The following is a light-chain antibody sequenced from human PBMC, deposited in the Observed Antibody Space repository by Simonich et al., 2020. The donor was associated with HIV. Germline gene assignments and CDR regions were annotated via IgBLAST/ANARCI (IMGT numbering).Light chain of an antibody. CDR2: DVG. V-gene: IGLV2-23*02. CDR3: CSYAGSYTFV. Sequence: QSALTQPASVSGSPGQSITISCTGTSSDVGSYNLVSWYQQHPGKAPKLVIFDVGKGPSGVPDRFSGAKSGNTASLTISGLQTEDEADYYCCSYAGSYTFVFGEGTKLTVL. J-gene: IGLJ2*01. CDR1: SSDVGSYNL.